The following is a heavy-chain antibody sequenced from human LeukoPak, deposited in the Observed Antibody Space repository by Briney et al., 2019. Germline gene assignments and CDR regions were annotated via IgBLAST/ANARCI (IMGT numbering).Heavy chain of an antibody. Sequence: PSETLSLTCTVSGGSISSYYWSWIRQPPGKGLEWIGYIYYSGSTNHNPSLKSRVTISVDTSKNQFSLKLSSVTAADTAVYYCARGRLRFLEWLPDYFDYWGQGTLVTVSS. J-gene: IGHJ4*02. CDR2: IYYSGST. V-gene: IGHV4-59*01. CDR3: ARGRLRFLEWLPDYFDY. D-gene: IGHD3-3*01. CDR1: GGSISSYY.